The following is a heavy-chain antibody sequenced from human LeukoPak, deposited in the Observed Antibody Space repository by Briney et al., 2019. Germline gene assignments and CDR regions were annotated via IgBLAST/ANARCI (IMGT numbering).Heavy chain of an antibody. Sequence: ASVKVSCKASGYTFTSYGISWVRQAPGQGLEWMAWISAYNGNTDYAQRFQGRVTMTTDTSTSTAYMELRSLRSDDTAVYYCARDPDTSTWVGPEFDYWGQGTLVTVSP. J-gene: IGHJ4*02. D-gene: IGHD2-2*01. CDR1: GYTFTSYG. V-gene: IGHV1-18*01. CDR3: ARDPDTSTWVGPEFDY. CDR2: ISAYNGNT.